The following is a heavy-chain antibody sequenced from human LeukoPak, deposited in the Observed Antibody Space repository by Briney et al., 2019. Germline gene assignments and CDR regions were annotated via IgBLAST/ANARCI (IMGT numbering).Heavy chain of an antibody. CDR3: ARFKGGTGFDY. CDR1: GGSINTATFD. CDR2: ISSDGTA. D-gene: IGHD1-26*01. J-gene: IGHJ4*02. V-gene: IGHV4-39*01. Sequence: SETLSLTCAVSGGSINTATFDWGWIRQAPGRDFEWIATISSDGTAYYNPSLMSRVTISIDTSVNQFSLDLTSVTAADTGLFYCARFKGGTGFDYWGQGILVIVSS.